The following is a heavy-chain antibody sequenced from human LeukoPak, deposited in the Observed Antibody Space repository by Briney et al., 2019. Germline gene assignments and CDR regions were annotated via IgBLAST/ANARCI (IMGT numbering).Heavy chain of an antibody. CDR1: GFTFSRHW. CDR3: ARGSSAAYEIWSAYGKYFDN. Sequence: GGSLRLSCAAYGFTFSRHWMTWVRQAPGKGLEWVSNIKQDGSETYCVDSVRGRFTISRDNADNSLHLQMNGLRAEDTAVYYRARGSSAAYEIWSAYGKYFDNWGQGTPVTVSS. J-gene: IGHJ4*02. CDR2: IKQDGSET. D-gene: IGHD3-3*01. V-gene: IGHV3-7*04.